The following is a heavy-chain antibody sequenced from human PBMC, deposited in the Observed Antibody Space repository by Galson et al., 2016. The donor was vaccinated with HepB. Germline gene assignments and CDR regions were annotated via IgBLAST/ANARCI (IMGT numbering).Heavy chain of an antibody. CDR2: ISDSDGST. CDR3: AKDGSSSLRFLDLGRRKNYGMEV. V-gene: IGHV3-23*01. CDR1: GFTLSNYV. J-gene: IGHJ6*02. D-gene: IGHD3-3*01. Sequence: SLRLSCAASGFTLSNYVMSWVRRAPGKGLEWVSGISDSDGSTNYADSVKGRFTISRDNSKNTLYLQMNSLRAEDTAVYYCAKDGSSSLRFLDLGRRKNYGMEVWGQGTTVTVSS.